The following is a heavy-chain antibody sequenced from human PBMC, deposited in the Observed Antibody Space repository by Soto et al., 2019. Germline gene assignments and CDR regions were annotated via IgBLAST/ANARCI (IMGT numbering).Heavy chain of an antibody. CDR2: INHSGST. CDR1: GGSISSSSYY. Sequence: SETLSLTCTVSGGSISSSSYYWGWIRQPPGEGLEWIGEINHSGSTNYNPSLESRVTISVDTSKNQFSLKLSSVTAADTAVYYCASERGGLLGRYYGSARWWFDPWGQGTLVTVSS. J-gene: IGHJ5*02. D-gene: IGHD3-10*01. CDR3: ASERGGLLGRYYGSARWWFDP. V-gene: IGHV4-39*07.